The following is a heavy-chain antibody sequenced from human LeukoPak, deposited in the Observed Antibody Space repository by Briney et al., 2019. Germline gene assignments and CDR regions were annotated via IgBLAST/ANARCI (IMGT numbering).Heavy chain of an antibody. CDR3: ARRRRNDAFDI. Sequence: SETLSLTCTVSGGSISSYYWSWIRQPPGKGLEWIGYIYYSGSTNYNPSLKGRVTISVDTSKNQFSLKLSSVTAADTAVYYCARRRRNDAFDIWGQGTMVTVSS. CDR1: GGSISSYY. D-gene: IGHD1-14*01. J-gene: IGHJ3*02. V-gene: IGHV4-59*01. CDR2: IYYSGST.